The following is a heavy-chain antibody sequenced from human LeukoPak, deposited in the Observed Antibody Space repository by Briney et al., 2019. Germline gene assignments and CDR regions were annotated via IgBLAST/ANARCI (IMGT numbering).Heavy chain of an antibody. CDR3: ARGYSSSPFDY. V-gene: IGHV4-59*06. J-gene: IGHJ4*02. Sequence: PSETLSLTCTVPSGSISSYYWSWIRQPPGKGLEWIGYIYYSGSTYYNPSLKSRVTISVDTSKNQFSLKLSSVTAADTAVYYCARGYSSSPFDYWGQGTLVTVSS. CDR1: SGSISSYY. D-gene: IGHD6-6*01. CDR2: IYYSGST.